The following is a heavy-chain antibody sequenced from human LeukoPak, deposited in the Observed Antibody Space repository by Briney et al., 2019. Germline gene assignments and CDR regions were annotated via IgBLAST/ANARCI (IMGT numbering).Heavy chain of an antibody. CDR2: IYYSGST. V-gene: IGHV4-61*08. CDR3: ARRGGSGRSFDY. CDR1: GASVSSGGYY. D-gene: IGHD3-10*01. J-gene: IGHJ4*02. Sequence: SETLSPTCTVSGASVSSGGYYWSWLRQPPGKGLEWIGYIYYSGSTNYNPSLKSRVTISVDTPKNQFSLKVSSVTAADTAVYYCARRGGSGRSFDYWGQGTLVTVSS.